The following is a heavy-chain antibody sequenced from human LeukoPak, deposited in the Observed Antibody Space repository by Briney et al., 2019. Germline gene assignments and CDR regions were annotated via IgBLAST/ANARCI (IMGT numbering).Heavy chain of an antibody. D-gene: IGHD3-22*01. J-gene: IGHJ4*02. V-gene: IGHV4-34*01. CDR3: ARGGGVTYYHSTGYLWYFDY. Sequence: PSETLSLTCAVYGGSFSGYYWSWIRQPPGKGLEWIGEINHRGSTNYNPSLKSRVTISVDTSKNQFSLKLSSVTAADTAVYYCARGGGVTYYHSTGYLWYFDYWGQGTLVTVSS. CDR2: INHRGST. CDR1: GGSFSGYY.